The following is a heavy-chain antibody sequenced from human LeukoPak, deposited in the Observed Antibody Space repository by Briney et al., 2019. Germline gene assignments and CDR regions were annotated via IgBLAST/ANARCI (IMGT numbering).Heavy chain of an antibody. Sequence: GGSLRLSCAASGFTFSSYSMNWVRQAPGKGLEWVSSISSSSSYIYYADSVKGRFTISRDNAKNSLYLQMNSLRAEDTAVYYCARGPVAGTGPIDYWGQETLVTVSS. D-gene: IGHD6-19*01. CDR3: ARGPVAGTGPIDY. V-gene: IGHV3-21*01. J-gene: IGHJ4*02. CDR1: GFTFSSYS. CDR2: ISSSSSYI.